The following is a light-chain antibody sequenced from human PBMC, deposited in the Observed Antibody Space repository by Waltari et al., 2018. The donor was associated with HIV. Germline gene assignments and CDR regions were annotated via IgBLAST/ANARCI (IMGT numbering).Light chain of an antibody. CDR3: GTWDNGLSEVL. CDR2: DND. V-gene: IGLV1-51*01. CDR1: RSNIGYNS. Sequence: QSGLTQPPSVSAAPGQRVTISCSGTRSNIGYNSVSWYQQLPGAAPKLLIYDNDKRPSGSPDRFSASTSGTSVTLGITGLQTGDEATYYCGTWDNGLSEVLFGGGTKLTVL. J-gene: IGLJ2*01.